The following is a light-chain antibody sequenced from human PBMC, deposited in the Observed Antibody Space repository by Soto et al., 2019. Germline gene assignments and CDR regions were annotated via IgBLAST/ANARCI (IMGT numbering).Light chain of an antibody. CDR2: DAS. CDR3: QQQSKWPPGYT. CDR1: QSVSSY. Sequence: EIVLTQSPATLSLSPGERATLSCRASQSVSSYLAWYQQKAGQAPRLLIYDASNRATGIPARFSGSWSGTDFTLTISSLEPEDFAVYYCQQQSKWPPGYTFGQGTKLEIK. J-gene: IGKJ2*01. V-gene: IGKV3-11*01.